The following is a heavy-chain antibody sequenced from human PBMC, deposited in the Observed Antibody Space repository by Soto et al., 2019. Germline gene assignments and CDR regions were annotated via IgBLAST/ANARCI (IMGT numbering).Heavy chain of an antibody. V-gene: IGHV3-30-3*01. Sequence: PGGSLRLSCAASGFTFSSYAMPWVRQAPGKGLEWVAVISYDGSNKYYADSVKGRFTISRDNSKNTLYLQMNSLRAEDTAVYYCARDQTTVVTTYYYYGMDVWGQGTTVTVSS. J-gene: IGHJ6*02. CDR2: ISYDGSNK. CDR3: ARDQTTVVTTYYYYGMDV. CDR1: GFTFSSYA. D-gene: IGHD4-17*01.